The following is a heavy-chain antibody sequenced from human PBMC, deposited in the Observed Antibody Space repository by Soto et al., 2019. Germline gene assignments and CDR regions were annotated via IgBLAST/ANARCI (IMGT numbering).Heavy chain of an antibody. J-gene: IGHJ6*02. CDR3: ARSFSSRYFHNKYAMDV. CDR2: INPTGGGT. D-gene: IGHD3-9*01. V-gene: IGHV1-2*02. Sequence: ASVKVSCKAAGYTFTDYYIHWVRQAPGQGLEWMGWINPTGGGTNYAQKFRGRVTITRDTSTSTAYLELSRLTSDDTAVFYCARSFSSRYFHNKYAMDVWGQGTTVTVSS. CDR1: GYTFTDYY.